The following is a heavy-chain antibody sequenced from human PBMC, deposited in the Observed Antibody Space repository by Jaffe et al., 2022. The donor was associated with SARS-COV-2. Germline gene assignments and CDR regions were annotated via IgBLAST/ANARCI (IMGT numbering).Heavy chain of an antibody. CDR2: IWYDGSKK. CDR3: ARYKGNSGPSYYYYGMDV. D-gene: IGHD5-12*01. J-gene: IGHJ6*02. V-gene: IGHV3-33*01. Sequence: QVQLVESGGGVVQPGRSLRLSCAASGFTFSSYGMHWVRQAPGKGLEWVAVIWYDGSKKYYADSVKGRFTISRDNSKNTLYLQMDSLRVEDTAVYSCARYKGNSGPSYYYYGMDVWGQGTTVTVSS. CDR1: GFTFSSYG.